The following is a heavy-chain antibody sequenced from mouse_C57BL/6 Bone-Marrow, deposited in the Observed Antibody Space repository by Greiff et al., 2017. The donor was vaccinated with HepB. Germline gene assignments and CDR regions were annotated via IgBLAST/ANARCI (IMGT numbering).Heavy chain of an antibody. V-gene: IGHV1-81*01. J-gene: IGHJ3*01. D-gene: IGHD4-1*01. Sequence: VQLQQSGAELARPGASVKLSCQASGYTFTSYGLSWVKQSTGQGLEWIGEIYPRSGNTYYNEKFKGQATLTADKSTSTAYMELRSLTSEDSADYFCARLGRGIAYWGQGTLVTVSA. CDR3: ARLGRGIAY. CDR2: IYPRSGNT. CDR1: GYTFTSYG.